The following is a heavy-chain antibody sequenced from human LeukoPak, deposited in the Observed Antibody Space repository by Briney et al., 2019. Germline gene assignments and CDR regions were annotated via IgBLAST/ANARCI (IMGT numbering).Heavy chain of an antibody. CDR1: GFTFSSYA. CDR3: ARGKGTD. Sequence: GGSLRLSCAASGFTFSSYAMHWVRQAPGKGLEWVAVISYDGSNKYYADSVKGRFTISRDNSKNTLYLQMNSLRAEDTAVYYCARGKGTDWGQGTLVTVSS. V-gene: IGHV3-30-3*01. CDR2: ISYDGSNK. D-gene: IGHD1-14*01. J-gene: IGHJ4*02.